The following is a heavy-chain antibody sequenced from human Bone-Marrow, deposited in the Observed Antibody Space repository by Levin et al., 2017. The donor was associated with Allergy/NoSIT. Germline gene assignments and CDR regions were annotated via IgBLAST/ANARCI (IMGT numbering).Heavy chain of an antibody. CDR1: GFTVSSNY. D-gene: IGHD3-3*01. V-gene: IGHV3-66*01. Sequence: GGSLRLSCAASGFTVSSNYMSWVRQAPGKGLEWVSVIYSGGSTYYADSVKGRFTISRDNSKNTLYLQMNSLRAEDTAVYYCARIPLTSFSDFWSGYYYDYWGQGTLVTVSS. J-gene: IGHJ4*02. CDR2: IYSGGST. CDR3: ARIPLTSFSDFWSGYYYDY.